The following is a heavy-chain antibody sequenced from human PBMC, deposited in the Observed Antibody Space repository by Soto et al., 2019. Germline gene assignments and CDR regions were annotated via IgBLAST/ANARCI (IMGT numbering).Heavy chain of an antibody. CDR2: ISYDGSNK. Sequence: QVQLVESGGGVVQPGRSLRLSCAASGFTFSSYAMHWVRQAPGKGLEWVAVISYDGSNKYYADSVKGRFTISRDNSKNTLYLQMNSLRAEDTAVYYCAREGIAFDYWGQGTLVTVSS. CDR1: GFTFSSYA. J-gene: IGHJ4*02. CDR3: AREGIAFDY. V-gene: IGHV3-30-3*01. D-gene: IGHD6-13*01.